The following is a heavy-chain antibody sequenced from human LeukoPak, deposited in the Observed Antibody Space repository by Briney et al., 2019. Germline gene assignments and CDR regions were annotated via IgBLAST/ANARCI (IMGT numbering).Heavy chain of an antibody. CDR2: IYSGGST. Sequence: GGSLRLSCAASGFTVSSNYMSLVRQAPGKGLEWVSVIYSGGSTYYADSVKGRFTISRDNSKNTLYLQMNSLRAEDTAVYYCARDLGYYYGSGSLTWGQGTLVTVSS. D-gene: IGHD3-10*01. V-gene: IGHV3-53*01. CDR3: ARDLGYYYGSGSLT. CDR1: GFTVSSNY. J-gene: IGHJ5*02.